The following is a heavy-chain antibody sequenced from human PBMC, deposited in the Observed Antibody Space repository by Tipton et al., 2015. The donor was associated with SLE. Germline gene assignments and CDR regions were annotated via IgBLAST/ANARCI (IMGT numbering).Heavy chain of an antibody. J-gene: IGHJ6*03. CDR3: AKLAQGYSSSSYYYYYMDV. V-gene: IGHV3-23*03. D-gene: IGHD6-13*01. CDR1: GFTFSSYG. Sequence: SLRLSCAASGFTFSSYGMHWVRQAPGKGLEWVSVIYSGGSSTYYADSVKGRFTISRDNSKNTLYLQMNSLRAEDTAVYYCAKLAQGYSSSSYYYYYMDVWGKGTMVTLSS. CDR2: IYSGGSST.